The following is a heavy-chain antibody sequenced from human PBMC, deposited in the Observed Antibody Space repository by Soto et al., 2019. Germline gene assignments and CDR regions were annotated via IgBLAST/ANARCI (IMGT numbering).Heavy chain of an antibody. V-gene: IGHV4-39*01. Sequence: PSETRSLTCTVSGGSSSSSSYYWVWIRHPPGKGLEWIGSIYYSGSTYYNPSLKSRVTISVDTSKNQFSLKLRSVTAADTAVYYCAGASSGWSLGWFDPWGQGTLVTVSS. J-gene: IGHJ5*02. CDR1: GGSSSSSSYY. CDR2: IYYSGST. D-gene: IGHD6-19*01. CDR3: AGASSGWSLGWFDP.